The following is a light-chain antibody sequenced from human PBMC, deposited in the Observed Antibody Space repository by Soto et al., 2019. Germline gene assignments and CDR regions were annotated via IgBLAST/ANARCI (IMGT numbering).Light chain of an antibody. Sequence: EIVLTQSPGTLSLSPGERATLSCRASQSVSSSYLAWYQQKPGQAPRVLIHGASSRATGIPDRFSGSGSGTVFALTSSRLEPEDFAVYFCQQYGNPPPNAFGQGTKVEIK. J-gene: IGKJ2*01. CDR1: QSVSSSY. V-gene: IGKV3-20*01. CDR3: QQYGNPPPNA. CDR2: GAS.